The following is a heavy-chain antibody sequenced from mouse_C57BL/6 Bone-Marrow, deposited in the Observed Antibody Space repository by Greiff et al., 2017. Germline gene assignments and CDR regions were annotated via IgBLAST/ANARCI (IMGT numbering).Heavy chain of an antibody. Sequence: EVQLQQSGAELVRPGDSVKLSCTASGFNIKDDYMHWVKQRPEQGLEWIGWIDPENGDTEYASEFPGKATITADTSANTAYLQLSSLTSEDTAVYYCTTMMFDYWGQGTTLTGSS. V-gene: IGHV14-4*01. D-gene: IGHD2-3*01. CDR3: TTMMFDY. CDR1: GFNIKDDY. CDR2: IDPENGDT. J-gene: IGHJ2*01.